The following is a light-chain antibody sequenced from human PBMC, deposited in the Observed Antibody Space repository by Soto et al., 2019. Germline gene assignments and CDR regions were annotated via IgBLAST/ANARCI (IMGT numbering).Light chain of an antibody. Sequence: QPVLTQPPSASGTPGQRVTISSSGTSSNIGTNAVNWYQHLPGTAPKLLIYSDNQRPSGVPDRFSGSRSGTSASLAISGLQSEDEADYYCAAWDDSLNGPLFGGGTKLTVL. CDR2: SDN. J-gene: IGLJ3*02. V-gene: IGLV1-44*01. CDR3: AAWDDSLNGPL. CDR1: SSNIGTNA.